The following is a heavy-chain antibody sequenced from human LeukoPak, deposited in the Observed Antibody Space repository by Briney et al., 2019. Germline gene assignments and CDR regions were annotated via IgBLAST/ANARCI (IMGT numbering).Heavy chain of an antibody. V-gene: IGHV1-18*01. CDR1: GYTFTSYG. CDR3: ARVPPRRYYYDSSGYYDLVY. Sequence: ASVKVSCKASGYTFTSYGISWVRQAPGQGLEWMGWISAYNGNTNYAQKLQGRVTMTTDTSTSTAYMELRSLISDDTAVYYCARVPPRRYYYDSSGYYDLVYWGQGTLVTVSS. D-gene: IGHD3-22*01. J-gene: IGHJ4*02. CDR2: ISAYNGNT.